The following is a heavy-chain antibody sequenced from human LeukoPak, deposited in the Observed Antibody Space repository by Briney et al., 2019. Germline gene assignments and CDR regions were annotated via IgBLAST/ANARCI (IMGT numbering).Heavy chain of an antibody. Sequence: GASVKVSCKASGYTFTGYYMHWVRQAPGQGPEWMGWINPSNGGTKYAQNFQGRVTVTWDTSMSTAYMELISLRSDDTAVYYCARDRYTSSWTAAFDFWGQGTLVTVSS. CDR1: GYTFTGYY. V-gene: IGHV1-2*02. CDR2: INPSNGGT. J-gene: IGHJ4*02. CDR3: ARDRYTSSWTAAFDF. D-gene: IGHD6-13*01.